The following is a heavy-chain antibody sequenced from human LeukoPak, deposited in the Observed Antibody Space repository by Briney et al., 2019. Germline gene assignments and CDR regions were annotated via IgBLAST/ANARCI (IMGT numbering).Heavy chain of an antibody. CDR1: GGSISSGDYY. CDR2: IYYSGST. V-gene: IGHV4-30-4*08. J-gene: IGHJ3*02. CDR3: AREHSSSRWGQWLAPSGAFDI. Sequence: PSQTLSLTCTVSGGSISSGDYYWSWIRQPPGKGLEWIGYIYYSGSTYYNPSLKSRVTISVDTSKNQFSLKLSSVTAADTAVYYCAREHSSSRWGQWLAPSGAFDIWGQGTMVTVSS. D-gene: IGHD6-19*01.